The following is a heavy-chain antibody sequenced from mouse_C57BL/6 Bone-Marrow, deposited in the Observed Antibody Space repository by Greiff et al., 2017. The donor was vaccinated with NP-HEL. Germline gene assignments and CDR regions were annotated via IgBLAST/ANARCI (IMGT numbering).Heavy chain of an antibody. Sequence: EVQGVESGGGLVQPGGSLKLSCAASGFTFSDYYMYWVRQTPEKRLEWVAYISNGGGSTYYPDTVKGRFTISRDNAKNTLYLQMSRLKSEDTAMYYCARHRGLRGFRYFEVWGTGTTVTVSS. J-gene: IGHJ1*03. CDR1: GFTFSDYY. CDR3: ARHRGLRGFRYFEV. V-gene: IGHV5-12*01. D-gene: IGHD3-1*01. CDR2: ISNGGGST.